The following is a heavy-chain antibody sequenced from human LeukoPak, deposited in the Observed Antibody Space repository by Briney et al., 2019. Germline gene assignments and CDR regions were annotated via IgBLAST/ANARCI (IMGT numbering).Heavy chain of an antibody. CDR2: ISLTGLT. V-gene: IGHV4-4*02. J-gene: IGHJ4*02. D-gene: IGHD2-8*01. Sequence: SGTLSLTCGVSGGSISNTNWWSWVRQPPGQGLEWIGEISLTGLTHYNPSLESRVTVSLDKSKNQLSLKLTSVTAADTAVYYCSRENGAFSPFGYWGQGTLVSVSS. CDR1: GGSISNTNW. CDR3: SRENGAFSPFGY.